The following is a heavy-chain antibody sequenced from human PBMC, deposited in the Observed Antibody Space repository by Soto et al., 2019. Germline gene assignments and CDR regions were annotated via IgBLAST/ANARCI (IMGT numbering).Heavy chain of an antibody. Sequence: RRLSCAASGFTFSSYEMNWVRQAPGKGLEWVSYISSSGSTIYYADSVKGRFTISRDNAKNSLYLQMNSLRAEDTAVYYCARADYYDSSGYNFDYWGQGTLVTVSS. CDR2: ISSSGSTI. V-gene: IGHV3-48*03. CDR1: GFTFSSYE. D-gene: IGHD3-22*01. J-gene: IGHJ4*02. CDR3: ARADYYDSSGYNFDY.